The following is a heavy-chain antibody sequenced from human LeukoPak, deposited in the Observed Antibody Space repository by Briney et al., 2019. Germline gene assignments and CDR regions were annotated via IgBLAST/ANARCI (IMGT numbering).Heavy chain of an antibody. CDR3: ARNNGMDV. CDR2: ISASGGST. V-gene: IGHV3-23*01. J-gene: IGHJ6*02. CDR1: GFTFNSYA. Sequence: GGSLRLSCAASGFTFNSYAMSWVRQAPGKGLEWVSIISASGGSTYYADSVKGRFTISRDNSKNTLYLQMNSLRAEDTALYHCARNNGMDVWGLGTTVIVSS.